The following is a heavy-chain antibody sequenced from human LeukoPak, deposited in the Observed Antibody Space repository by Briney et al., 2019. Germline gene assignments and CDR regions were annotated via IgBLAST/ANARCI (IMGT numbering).Heavy chain of an antibody. V-gene: IGHV4-38-2*02. Sequence: SETLSLTCTVSGYSISSGYYWGWIRQPPGRGLEWIASIYHSGSTYYNPSLKSRVAISVDTSKNQFSLKLSSVTAADTAVYYCARRSVFYDTFDYWGQGTLVTVSS. J-gene: IGHJ4*02. CDR2: IYHSGST. CDR3: ARRSVFYDTFDY. D-gene: IGHD3-16*01. CDR1: GYSISSGYY.